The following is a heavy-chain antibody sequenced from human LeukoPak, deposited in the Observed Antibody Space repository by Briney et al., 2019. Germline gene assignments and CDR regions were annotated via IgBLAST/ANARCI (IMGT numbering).Heavy chain of an antibody. CDR2: IRYDGSDK. CDR1: GFPFSSYG. CDR3: ARDPLTGSYGVNWLDP. J-gene: IGHJ5*02. Sequence: PGGSLRLSCAASGFPFSSYGIHWVRQAPVKGLEWVAFIRYDGSDKYFADIVKGRFTISRDNSKNTVYLQMNSLRVEDTAIYYCARDPLTGSYGVNWLDPWGQGTLVTVSS. D-gene: IGHD1-26*01. V-gene: IGHV3-30*02.